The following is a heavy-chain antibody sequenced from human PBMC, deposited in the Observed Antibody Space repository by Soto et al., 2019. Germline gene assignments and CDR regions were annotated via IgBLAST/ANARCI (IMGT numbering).Heavy chain of an antibody. CDR3: ARVGWFRESEAKFHYYYGLDV. D-gene: IGHD3-10*01. Sequence: EVQLVESGGGLVQPGGSLRLSCAASGFTFSTYSMTWVRQTPGKGLEWVSYISSSSSTIYYADSVRGRFSISRDNAKNSLFLQMSRLRDEDTAVYYCARVGWFRESEAKFHYYYGLDVWGQGTTVTVSS. V-gene: IGHV3-48*02. J-gene: IGHJ6*02. CDR1: GFTFSTYS. CDR2: ISSSSSTI.